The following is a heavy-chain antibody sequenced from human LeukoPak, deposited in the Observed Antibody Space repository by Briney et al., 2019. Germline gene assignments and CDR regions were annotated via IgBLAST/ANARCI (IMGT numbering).Heavy chain of an antibody. CDR2: LNPSAGST. CDR1: GYTFSGFY. D-gene: IGHD4-17*01. V-gene: IGHV1-46*01. CDR3: ARDEEIHSVTNVDY. Sequence: ASVKVSCKASGYTFSGFYMHWVRQAPGQGLEWMGILNPSAGSTTYAQKFQGRVSMTRDTSTSTVYMDLSSLTSEDTAVYYCARDEEIHSVTNVDYWGQGTLVTVSS. J-gene: IGHJ4*02.